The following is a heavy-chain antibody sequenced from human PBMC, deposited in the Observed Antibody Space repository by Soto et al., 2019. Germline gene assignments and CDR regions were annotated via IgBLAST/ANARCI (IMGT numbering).Heavy chain of an antibody. D-gene: IGHD6-19*01. CDR3: ARRHLAVAVSPWFDP. Sequence: QVTLKESGPVLVKPTETLTLRCTVSGLSITDSEMGVSWIRQPPGQPLEWLAHIDSSGEKSYRTFLKSRLAISKATSKSLIVLTMTNMDPADTATYYCARRHLAVAVSPWFDPWGQGIPVTVSS. CDR2: IDSSGEK. J-gene: IGHJ5*02. V-gene: IGHV2-26*01. CDR1: GLSITDSEMG.